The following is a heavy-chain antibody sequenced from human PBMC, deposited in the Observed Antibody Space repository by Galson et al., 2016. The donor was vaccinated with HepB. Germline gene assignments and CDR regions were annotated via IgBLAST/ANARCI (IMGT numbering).Heavy chain of an antibody. CDR1: GFTFITYA. V-gene: IGHV3-23*01. Sequence: SLRLSCAASGFTFITYAMSWVRQAPGKGLEWVSAISGSGDSTYYADSVKGRFTISRDNFKSTLSLQMNSLRAEDTAVYYCVKTQGYSTGWYGMDVWGQGTTVTVSS. D-gene: IGHD6-19*01. J-gene: IGHJ6*02. CDR2: ISGSGDST. CDR3: VKTQGYSTGWYGMDV.